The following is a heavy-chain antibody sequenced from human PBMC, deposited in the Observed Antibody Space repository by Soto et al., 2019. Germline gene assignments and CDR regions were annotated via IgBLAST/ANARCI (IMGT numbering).Heavy chain of an antibody. J-gene: IGHJ5*02. D-gene: IGHD3-16*01. CDR2: FHYGGRT. CDR3: VRDREFSYAYDR. Sequence: SEALSVTWTVPVGPVTLTTFSWSWIRQTPGKGLEWIGYFHYGGRTNYNPSLKRRVNISVDTSKNQLSLQWGSVTAADTALYFCVRDREFSYAYDRWGQGTMVTVSS. V-gene: IGHV4-61*01. CDR1: VGPVTLTTFS.